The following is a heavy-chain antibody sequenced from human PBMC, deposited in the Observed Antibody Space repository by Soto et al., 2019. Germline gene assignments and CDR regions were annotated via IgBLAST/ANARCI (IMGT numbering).Heavy chain of an antibody. Sequence: PGESLKISCKGSGYSFTSYWIGWVRQMPGKGLEWMGIIYPGDSGTRYSPSFQGQVTISADKSISTAYLQWSSLKASDTAMYYCARHNVDTAMGCLYYHYYGMDVWGQGTTVTVSS. J-gene: IGHJ6*02. CDR2: IYPGDSGT. CDR3: ARHNVDTAMGCLYYHYYGMDV. CDR1: GYSFTSYW. V-gene: IGHV5-51*01. D-gene: IGHD5-18*01.